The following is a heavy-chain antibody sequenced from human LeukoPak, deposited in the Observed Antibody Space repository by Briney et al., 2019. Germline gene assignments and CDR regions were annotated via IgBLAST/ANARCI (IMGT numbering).Heavy chain of an antibody. D-gene: IGHD6-19*01. Sequence: GGSLRLSCAASGFTFSNYWMHWVRQAPGKGLVWVSRINSDGINTSYADSVKGRFTISRDNSKNTLYLQMNSLRAEDTAVYYCAKDCSSGWFYYYYYMDVWGKGTTVTVSS. J-gene: IGHJ6*03. V-gene: IGHV3-74*01. CDR3: AKDCSSGWFYYYYYMDV. CDR2: INSDGINT. CDR1: GFTFSNYW.